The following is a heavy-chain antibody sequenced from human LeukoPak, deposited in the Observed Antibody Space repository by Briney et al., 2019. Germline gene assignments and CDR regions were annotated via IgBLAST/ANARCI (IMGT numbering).Heavy chain of an antibody. CDR3: ARVEDVWGSYRIDY. D-gene: IGHD3-16*02. Sequence: ASVKVSCKASGYTFTGYYMHWVPQAPGQGLEWMGRINPNSGGTNYAQKFQGRVTMTRDTSISTAYMELSRLRSDDTAVYYCARVEDVWGSYRIDYWGQGTLVTVSS. V-gene: IGHV1-2*06. CDR2: INPNSGGT. J-gene: IGHJ4*02. CDR1: GYTFTGYY.